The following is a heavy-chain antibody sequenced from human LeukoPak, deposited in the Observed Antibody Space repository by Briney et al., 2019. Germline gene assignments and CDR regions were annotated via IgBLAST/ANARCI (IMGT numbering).Heavy chain of an antibody. Sequence: GGSLRLSCAASRFTFSTYTMSWVRQAPGKGLEWVSSISSSGNYLFYVDSVKGRFTISRDNAKNSLYLQMNSLRDEDTAVYYCAREPDITMLRGVSLKFDSWGQGTLVTVPS. CDR1: RFTFSTYT. CDR2: ISSSGNYL. V-gene: IGHV3-21*01. CDR3: AREPDITMLRGVSLKFDS. D-gene: IGHD3-10*01. J-gene: IGHJ4*02.